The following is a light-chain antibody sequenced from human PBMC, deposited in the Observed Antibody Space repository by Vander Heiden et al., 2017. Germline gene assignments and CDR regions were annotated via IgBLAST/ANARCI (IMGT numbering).Light chain of an antibody. J-gene: IGKJ4*01. CDR2: DAS. V-gene: IGKV3-11*01. CDR1: QSVSSY. Sequence: EIVLTQSPATLSLSPGERATLSCRASQSVSSYLAWYQQKPGQAPRLLIYDASNRATGIPARFSGSGSGTDFTLTIRSLEPEDFAVYYCQQRSTWPRPTFPGGTKVEIK. CDR3: QQRSTWPRPT.